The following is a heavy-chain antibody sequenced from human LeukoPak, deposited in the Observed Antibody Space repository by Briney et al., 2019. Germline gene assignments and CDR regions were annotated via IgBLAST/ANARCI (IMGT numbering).Heavy chain of an antibody. D-gene: IGHD4-17*01. J-gene: IGHJ3*02. CDR1: GFTFSSYS. V-gene: IGHV3-21*01. CDR3: AREGDYDAFDI. CDR2: ISSSSSYI. Sequence: GGSLRLSCAASGFTFSSYSMNWVRQAPGKGLEWVSSISSSSSYIYYADSVKGRFTISRDDAKNSLYLQMNSLRAEDTAVYHCAREGDYDAFDIWGQGTMVTVSS.